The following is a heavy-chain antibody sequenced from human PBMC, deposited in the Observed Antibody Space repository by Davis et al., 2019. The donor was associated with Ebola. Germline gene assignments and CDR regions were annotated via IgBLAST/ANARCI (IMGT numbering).Heavy chain of an antibody. D-gene: IGHD6-13*01. J-gene: IGHJ6*02. CDR2: ISGSGGST. CDR3: ARVKAAGTSYYYYYYGMDV. CDR1: GFTVSSNY. Sequence: GESPKTSRAASGFTVSSNYMSWVRQAPGKGLEWVSAISGSGGSTYYADSVKGRFTISRDNSKNTLYLQMNSLRAADTAVYYCARVKAAGTSYYYYYYGMDVWGQGTTVTVSS. V-gene: IGHV3-23*01.